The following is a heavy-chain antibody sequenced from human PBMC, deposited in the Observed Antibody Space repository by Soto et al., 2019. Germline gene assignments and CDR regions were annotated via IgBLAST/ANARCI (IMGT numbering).Heavy chain of an antibody. CDR1: GYSLTSYW. Sequence: GESLKISCKGSGYSLTSYWISWVRQMPGKGLEWMGRIDPSDSYTNYSPSFQGHVTISADKSISTAYLQWSSLKASDTAMYYCASRVRRLQSGGDFDYWGQGTLVTVSS. J-gene: IGHJ4*02. CDR3: ASRVRRLQSGGDFDY. V-gene: IGHV5-10-1*01. CDR2: IDPSDSYT. D-gene: IGHD2-21*01.